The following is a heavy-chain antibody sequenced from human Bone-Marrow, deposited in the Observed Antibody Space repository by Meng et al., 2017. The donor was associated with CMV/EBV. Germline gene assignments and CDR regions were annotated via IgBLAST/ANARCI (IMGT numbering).Heavy chain of an antibody. J-gene: IGHJ4*02. CDR3: ARYFVAVSSSSGAILDY. D-gene: IGHD6-6*01. V-gene: IGHV5-51*01. CDR1: GYSFTSYW. CDR2: IYPGDSDT. Sequence: GESLKISCMGSGYSFTSYWIGWVRQMPGKGLEWMGIIYPGDSDTRYSPSFQGQVTISADKSISTAYLQWSSLKAPDTAMYYCARYFVAVSSSSGAILDYWGQGTLVTFSS.